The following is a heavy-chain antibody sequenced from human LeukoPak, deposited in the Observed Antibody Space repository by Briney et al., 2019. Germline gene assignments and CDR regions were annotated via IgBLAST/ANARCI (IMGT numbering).Heavy chain of an antibody. CDR1: GFTFSSYA. CDR3: ARGRTLATNDAFYI. CDR2: ISYDGSNK. D-gene: IGHD5-12*01. V-gene: IGHV3-30-3*01. Sequence: GGSLRLSCAASGFTFSSYAMHWVRQAPGKGLEWVAVISYDGSNKYYADSVKGRFTISRDNSKNTLYLQMNSLRAEDTAVYYCARGRTLATNDAFYIWGAGTMGTVSS. J-gene: IGHJ3*02.